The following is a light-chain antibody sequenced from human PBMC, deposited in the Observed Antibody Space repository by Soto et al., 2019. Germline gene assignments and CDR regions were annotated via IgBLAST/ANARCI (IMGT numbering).Light chain of an antibody. CDR3: ISYTDSSAYV. CDR2: GVT. CDR1: SNDVASNYR. V-gene: IGLV2-18*02. J-gene: IGLJ1*01. Sequence: QAALTQPTSVSGSPGQSVTISCTGSSNDVASNYRVSWYQQPPGTAPKLVIYGVTNRPSGVPDRFSGSRSGNTASLTISGLQAEDEADYFCISYTDSSAYVFGTGTKVTFL.